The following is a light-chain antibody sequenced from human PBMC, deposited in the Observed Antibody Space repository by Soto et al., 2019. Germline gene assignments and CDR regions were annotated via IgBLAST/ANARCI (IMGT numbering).Light chain of an antibody. J-gene: IGLJ3*02. Sequence: QSVLTQLPSTSGTPGQRVTISCSGTISNIGGNTVNWYQHVPGTAPTLIIYRDAQRPSGVPDRFSGSKSATSASLAISGLQSEDEADYYCAAWDDGMKGGMFGGGTQPTVL. CDR2: RDA. CDR3: AAWDDGMKGGM. CDR1: ISNIGGNT. V-gene: IGLV1-44*01.